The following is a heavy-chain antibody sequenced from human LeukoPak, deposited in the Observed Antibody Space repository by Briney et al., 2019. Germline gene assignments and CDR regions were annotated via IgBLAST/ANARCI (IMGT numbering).Heavy chain of an antibody. D-gene: IGHD6-13*01. J-gene: IGHJ4*02. CDR2: IKQDGSEK. CDR1: GFIFSDYY. CDR3: ARGGAAAGTEVYFDY. V-gene: IGHV3-7*01. Sequence: PGGSLRLSCAASGFIFSDYYMTWVRQAPGKGLEWVANIKQDGSEKYYVDSVKGRFTISRDNAKNSLYLQMNSLRAEDTAVYYCARGGAAAGTEVYFDYWGQGTLVTVSS.